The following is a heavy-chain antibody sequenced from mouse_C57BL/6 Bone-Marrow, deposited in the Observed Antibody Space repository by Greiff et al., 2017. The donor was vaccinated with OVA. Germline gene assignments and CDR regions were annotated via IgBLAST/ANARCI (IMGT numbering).Heavy chain of an antibody. J-gene: IGHJ4*01. CDR2: ISSGSSTI. Sequence: EVQVVESGGGLVKPGGSLKLSCAASGFTFSDYGMHWVRQAPEKGLEWVAYISSGSSTIYYADNVQGRFTISRDKAKNTLFLQVTSVRSDDTAMYYCAREGMDYWGQGTSVTVSS. V-gene: IGHV5-17*01. CDR3: AREGMDY. CDR1: GFTFSDYG.